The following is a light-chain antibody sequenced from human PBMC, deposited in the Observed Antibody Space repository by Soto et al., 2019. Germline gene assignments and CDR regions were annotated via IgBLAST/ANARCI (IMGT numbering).Light chain of an antibody. V-gene: IGKV1-39*01. CDR3: QQSYSTPRT. CDR2: AAS. Sequence: DIQMTQSPSSPSASVGDRVTITCQASQDISNYLNWYQQKPGKAPKLLIYAASSLQSGVPSRFSGSGSGTDFTLTISSLQPEDFATYYCQQSYSTPRTFGQGTKVDIK. CDR1: QDISNY. J-gene: IGKJ1*01.